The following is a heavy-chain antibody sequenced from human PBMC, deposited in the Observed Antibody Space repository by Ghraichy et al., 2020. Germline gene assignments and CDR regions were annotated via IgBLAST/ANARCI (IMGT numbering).Heavy chain of an antibody. CDR1: GGSFSGYY. V-gene: IGHV4-34*01. J-gene: IGHJ4*02. CDR3: ASGYCSGGSCYSFHY. Sequence: SETLSLTCAVYGGSFSGYYWSWIRQPPGKGLEWIGEINHSGSTNYNPSLKSRVTISVDTSKNQFSLKLSSVTAADTAVYYCASGYCSGGSCYSFHYWGQGTLVTVSS. CDR2: INHSGST. D-gene: IGHD2-15*01.